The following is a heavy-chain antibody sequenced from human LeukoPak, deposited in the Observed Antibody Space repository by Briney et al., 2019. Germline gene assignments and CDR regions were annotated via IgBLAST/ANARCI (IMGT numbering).Heavy chain of an antibody. V-gene: IGHV3-64*01. CDR3: AKEVFYGGDSGAYFDY. CDR1: GFTFSSYA. J-gene: IGHJ4*02. D-gene: IGHD4-23*01. Sequence: GGSLRLSCAASGFTFSSYAMHWVRQAPGKGLEYVSAISSNGGSTYYANSVKGRFTISRDNSKNTLYLQMGSLRAEDTAVYYCAKEVFYGGDSGAYFDYWGQGTLVTVSS. CDR2: ISSNGGST.